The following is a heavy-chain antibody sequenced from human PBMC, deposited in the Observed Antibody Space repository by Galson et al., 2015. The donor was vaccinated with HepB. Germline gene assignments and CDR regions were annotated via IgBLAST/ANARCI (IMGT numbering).Heavy chain of an antibody. CDR1: GGSISSGGYY. CDR3: ARDSQYSNHGGWFDP. J-gene: IGHJ5*02. CDR2: IYYSGST. Sequence: TLSLTCTVSGGSISSGGYYWSWIRQHPGKGLEWIGYIYYSGSTYYNPSLKSRVTISVDTSKNQFSLKLSSVTAADTAVYYCARDSQYSNHGGWFDPWGQGTLVTVSS. V-gene: IGHV4-31*03. D-gene: IGHD4-11*01.